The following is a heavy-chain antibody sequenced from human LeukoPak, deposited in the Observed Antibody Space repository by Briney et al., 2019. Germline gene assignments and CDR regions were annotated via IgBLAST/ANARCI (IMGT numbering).Heavy chain of an antibody. CDR2: IYYSGST. CDR3: ARLDCGGGSCLTNWFDP. J-gene: IGHJ5*02. Sequence: SETLSLTCAVSGGSISSGGYSWSWIRQPPGKGLEWIGYIYYSGSTYYNPSLKSRITMSVGTSNNQFSLKLISVTAADTAVYYCARLDCGGGSCLTNWFDPWGQGTLVTVSS. CDR1: GGSISSGGYS. D-gene: IGHD2-15*01. V-gene: IGHV4-30-4*07.